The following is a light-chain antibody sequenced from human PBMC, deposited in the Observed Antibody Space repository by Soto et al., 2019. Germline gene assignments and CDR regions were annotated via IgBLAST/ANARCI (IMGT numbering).Light chain of an antibody. J-gene: IGKJ1*01. V-gene: IGKV1-5*01. CDR2: DAS. CDR1: QSISAW. Sequence: DIRMTQSPSTLSASVGYRFTITCRASQSISAWLAWYQQKPGKAPKLLIYDASNLESGVPSRFSGGGSGTDFTLTISSLQPDDSATYYCQHYETYSSTFGQGTTVDIK. CDR3: QHYETYSST.